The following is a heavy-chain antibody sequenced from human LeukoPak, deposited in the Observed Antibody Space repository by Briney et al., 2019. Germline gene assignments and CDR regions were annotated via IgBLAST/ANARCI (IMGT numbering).Heavy chain of an antibody. Sequence: PGGSLRLSCAASGFTLSSDWMHWVRQAPGKGLVWVSRINSDGSSTSYADSVKGRFTISRDNAKNTLYLRMNSLRAEDTAVHYCERDRANYDILTGPNWFDPWGQGTLVTVSS. CDR3: ERDRANYDILTGPNWFDP. J-gene: IGHJ5*02. V-gene: IGHV3-74*01. D-gene: IGHD3-9*01. CDR2: INSDGSST. CDR1: GFTLSSDW.